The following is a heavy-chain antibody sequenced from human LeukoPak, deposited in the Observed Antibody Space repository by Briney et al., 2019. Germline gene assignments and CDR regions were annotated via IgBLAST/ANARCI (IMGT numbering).Heavy chain of an antibody. CDR2: INRNSGGT. J-gene: IGHJ4*02. D-gene: IGHD1-26*01. Sequence: ASVKVSCKASGYTFTGYYMHWVRQAPGQGLEGMGWINRNSGGTNYAQKFQGRVTMTRDTSISTAYMELSRLRSDDTAVYYCARYSGSYIQFDFWGQGTLVTVSS. V-gene: IGHV1-2*02. CDR3: ARYSGSYIQFDF. CDR1: GYTFTGYY.